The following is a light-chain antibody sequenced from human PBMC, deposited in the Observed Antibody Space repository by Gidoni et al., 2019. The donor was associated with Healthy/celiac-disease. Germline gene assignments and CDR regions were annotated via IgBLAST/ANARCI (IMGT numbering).Light chain of an antibody. CDR3: QQYGSSPPWT. J-gene: IGKJ1*01. CDR2: GAS. CDR1: QSVSSSY. Sequence: PGTLSLSPGERATLSCRASQSVSSSYLAWYQQKPGQAPRLLIYGASSRANGIPDRFSGGGSGTDFTITISRMEPEDFAVYYCQQYGSSPPWTFGQGTKVEIK. V-gene: IGKV3-20*01.